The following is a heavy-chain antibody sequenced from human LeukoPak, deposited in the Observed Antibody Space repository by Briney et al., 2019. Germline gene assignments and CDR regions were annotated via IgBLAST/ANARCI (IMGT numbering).Heavy chain of an antibody. CDR2: ISGSGVTT. J-gene: IGHJ4*02. CDR1: GFPFTSYA. D-gene: IGHD2-21*01. Sequence: GGSLRLSCAASGFPFTSYAMTWVRQAPGKGLEWVSAISGSGVTTYFADSVKGRFTISRDNSKNTLCLQMNSLRAEDTAVYYCAKAPVTSCRGAYCYPFDYWGQGTLVTVSS. CDR3: AKAPVTSCRGAYCYPFDY. V-gene: IGHV3-23*01.